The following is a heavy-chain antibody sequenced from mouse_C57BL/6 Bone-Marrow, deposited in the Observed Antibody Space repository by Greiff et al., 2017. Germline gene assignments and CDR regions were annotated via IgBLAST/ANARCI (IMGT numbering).Heavy chain of an antibody. Sequence: QVQLQQSGAELAKPGASVKLSCKASGYTFTSYWMHWVKQRPGQGLEWIGYINPGGGYTKYNQKFKGKATLTADKSSSSVYMQLSSLTYEDSAVYYCTRGTAPYAMDYWGQGTSVTVSS. J-gene: IGHJ4*01. CDR2: INPGGGYT. D-gene: IGHD1-2*01. CDR3: TRGTAPYAMDY. CDR1: GYTFTSYW. V-gene: IGHV1-7*01.